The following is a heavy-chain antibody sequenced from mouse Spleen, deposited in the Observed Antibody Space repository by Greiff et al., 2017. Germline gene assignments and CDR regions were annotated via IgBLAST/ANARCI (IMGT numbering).Heavy chain of an antibody. J-gene: IGHJ4*01. CDR3: ARDRLSYAMDY. V-gene: IGHV1-82*01. CDR1: GYAFSSSW. CDR2: IYPGDGDT. Sequence: VQLQQSGPELVKPGASVKISCKASGYAFSSSWMNWVKQRPGKGLEWIGRIYPGDGDTNYNGKFKGKATLTADKSSSTAYMQLSSLTSEDSAVYFCARDRLSYAMDYWGQGTSVTVSS.